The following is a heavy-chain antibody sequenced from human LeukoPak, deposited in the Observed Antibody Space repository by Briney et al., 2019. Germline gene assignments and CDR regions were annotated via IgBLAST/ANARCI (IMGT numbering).Heavy chain of an antibody. J-gene: IGHJ4*02. CDR3: ARDLPQIVEPGV. CDR1: GYTFTSYD. D-gene: IGHD1-26*01. Sequence: ASVKVSCKASGYTFTSYDINWVRQAPGQGLEWMGWINPNSGGTNYAQKFQGRVTMTRDTSISTAYMELSRLRSDDTAVYYCARDLPQIVEPGVWGQGTLVTVSS. CDR2: INPNSGGT. V-gene: IGHV1-2*02.